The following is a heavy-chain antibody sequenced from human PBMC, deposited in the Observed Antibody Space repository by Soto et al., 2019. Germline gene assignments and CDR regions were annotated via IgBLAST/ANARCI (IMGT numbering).Heavy chain of an antibody. V-gene: IGHV3-30*18. D-gene: IGHD6-13*01. CDR2: ISYDGSNK. CDR3: AKDTGYSSSGSGMDV. J-gene: IGHJ6*02. Sequence: QVQLVESGGGVVQPGRSLRLSCAASGFTFSSYGMHWVRQAPGKGLEWVAVISYDGSNKYYADSVKGRFTISRDNSKNTLYLQMNSLRAEDTAVYYCAKDTGYSSSGSGMDVWGQGTTVTVSS. CDR1: GFTFSSYG.